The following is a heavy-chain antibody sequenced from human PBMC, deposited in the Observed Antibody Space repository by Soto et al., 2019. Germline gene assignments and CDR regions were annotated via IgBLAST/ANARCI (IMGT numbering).Heavy chain of an antibody. V-gene: IGHV3-23*01. Sequence: GGSLRLFCAASGFTFSRYAMSWVRQAPGKGLDWVSAIGGSGGSTYYEDSVKGQFTISRDNSKNTLYLPVNSLRAEDTAVYYCAGEYCANCVCYAYCDYWGQGALVTVSS. CDR2: IGGSGGST. J-gene: IGHJ4*02. CDR1: GFTFSRYA. CDR3: AGEYCANCVCYAYCDY. D-gene: IGHD2-8*01.